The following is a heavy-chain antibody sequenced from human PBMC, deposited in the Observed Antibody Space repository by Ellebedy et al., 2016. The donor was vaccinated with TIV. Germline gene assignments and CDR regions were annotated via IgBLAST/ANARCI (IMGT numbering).Heavy chain of an antibody. Sequence: ASVKVSXXASGYTFTSYGISWVRQAPGQGLEWMGIINPSGGSTSYAQKFQGRVTMTRDTSTSTVYMELSSLRSEDTAVYYCARVGRYYDSSGYPDAFDIWGQGTMVTVSS. CDR1: GYTFTSYG. CDR3: ARVGRYYDSSGYPDAFDI. CDR2: INPSGGST. V-gene: IGHV1-46*01. J-gene: IGHJ3*02. D-gene: IGHD3-22*01.